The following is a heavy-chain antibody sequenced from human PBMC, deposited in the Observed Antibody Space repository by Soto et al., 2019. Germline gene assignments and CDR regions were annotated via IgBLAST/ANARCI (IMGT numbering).Heavy chain of an antibody. D-gene: IGHD3-9*01. CDR3: ARGPLLRYFAWLRLPPYYYYGLDV. V-gene: IGHV1-69*01. CDR1: GDTFSIDA. J-gene: IGHJ6*02. CDR2: IIPIVGRA. Sequence: SVNLYCKTSGDTFSIDASGWGRQNTGQWLEWMGGIIPIVGRANYAQKFQGRVTITAAESTGPAYMELSSLRSEDTAVYYCARGPLLRYFAWLRLPPYYYYGLDVWGQGPTVTLSS.